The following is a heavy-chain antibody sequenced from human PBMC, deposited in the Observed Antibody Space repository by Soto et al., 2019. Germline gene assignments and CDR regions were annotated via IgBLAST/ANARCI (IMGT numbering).Heavy chain of an antibody. CDR1: GFTFSSYS. V-gene: IGHV3-48*02. J-gene: IGHJ6*02. CDR2: ISSSSSTI. Sequence: GGSLRLSCAASGFTFSSYSMNWVRQAPGKGLEWVSYISSSSSTIYYADSVKGRFTISRDNAKNSLYLQMNSLRDEDTAVYYCARTQTEAGNYYYYGMDVWGQGTTVTVSS. D-gene: IGHD6-13*01. CDR3: ARTQTEAGNYYYYGMDV.